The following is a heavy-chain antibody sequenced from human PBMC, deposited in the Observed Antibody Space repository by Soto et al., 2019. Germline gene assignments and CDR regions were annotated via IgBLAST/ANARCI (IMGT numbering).Heavy chain of an antibody. CDR3: AREGRFRGLERNKDL. J-gene: IGHJ2*01. Sequence: PGGSLVLSCAASGFTVSSNYMSWVRQAPGKGLEWVSVIYSGGSTYYADSVKGRFTISRDNSKNTLYLQMNSLRAEDTAVYYCAREGRFRGLERNKDLWGRGTLVTVSS. V-gene: IGHV3-66*01. D-gene: IGHD1-1*01. CDR1: GFTVSSNY. CDR2: IYSGGST.